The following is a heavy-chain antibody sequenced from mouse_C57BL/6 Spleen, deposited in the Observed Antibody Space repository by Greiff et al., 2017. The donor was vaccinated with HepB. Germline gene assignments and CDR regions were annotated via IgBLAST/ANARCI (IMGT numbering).Heavy chain of an antibody. D-gene: IGHD2-1*01. V-gene: IGHV5-17*01. CDR2: ISSGSSTI. J-gene: IGHJ3*01. Sequence: EVHLVESGGGLVKPGGSLKLSCAASGFTFSDYGMHWVRQAPEKGLEWVAYISSGSSTIYYADTVKGRFTISRDNAKNTLFLQMTSLRSEDTAMYYGASYGNPAWFAYWGQGTLVTVSA. CDR3: ASYGNPAWFAY. CDR1: GFTFSDYG.